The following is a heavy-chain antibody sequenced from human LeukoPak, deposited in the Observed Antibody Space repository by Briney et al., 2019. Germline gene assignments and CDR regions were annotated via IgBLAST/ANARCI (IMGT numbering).Heavy chain of an antibody. CDR1: GGTFSSYA. J-gene: IGHJ3*02. V-gene: IGHV1-69*05. Sequence: SVKVSCKASGGTFSSYAISWVRQAPGQGLEWMGGIIPIFGTANYAQKFQGRVTMTRDTSISTAYMELSRLRSDDTAVYYCARLPGDDSSGYYYDGAFDIWGQGTMVTVSS. D-gene: IGHD3-22*01. CDR3: ARLPGDDSSGYYYDGAFDI. CDR2: IIPIFGTA.